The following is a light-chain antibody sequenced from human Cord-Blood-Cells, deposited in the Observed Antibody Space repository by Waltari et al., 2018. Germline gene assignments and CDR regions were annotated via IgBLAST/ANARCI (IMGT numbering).Light chain of an antibody. CDR3: CSYAGSYPLV. J-gene: IGLJ3*02. Sequence: QSALTQPRSVSGSPGQSVTISCTGTSSDVGGYNYVSWYQQHPGKAPKLMIYDGSKRPAGVPDRFSGSKSGSRASLTISGLQAEDEADYYCCSYAGSYPLVFGGGTKLTVL. V-gene: IGLV2-11*01. CDR2: DGS. CDR1: SSDVGGYNY.